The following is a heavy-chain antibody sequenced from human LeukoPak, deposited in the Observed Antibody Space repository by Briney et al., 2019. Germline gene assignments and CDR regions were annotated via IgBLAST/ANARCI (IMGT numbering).Heavy chain of an antibody. CDR3: AADNSGASDY. CDR1: GFTFTNSA. Sequence: SVKVSCKTSGFTFTNSAVQWVRQTRGQRLEWIGWIVVGSGNTNYAQKFQERVSITRDMSTSTAYMELSSLRSEDTAVYYRAADNSGASDYWGQGTLVTVSS. J-gene: IGHJ4*02. V-gene: IGHV1-58*01. D-gene: IGHD4-23*01. CDR2: IVVGSGNT.